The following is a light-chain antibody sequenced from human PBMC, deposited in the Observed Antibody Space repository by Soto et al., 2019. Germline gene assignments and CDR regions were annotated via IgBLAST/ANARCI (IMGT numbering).Light chain of an antibody. CDR2: EVS. CDR3: SSYAGSHYV. J-gene: IGLJ1*01. Sequence: QSALTQPPSASGSPGQSVTISCTGTTSDVGAYNFVSWYQQHPGKAPKLMIYEVSKRPSGVPDRFSGSKSGNTASLTVSGLQADDEADYYCSSYAGSHYVFGTGTKLTVL. CDR1: TSDVGAYNF. V-gene: IGLV2-8*01.